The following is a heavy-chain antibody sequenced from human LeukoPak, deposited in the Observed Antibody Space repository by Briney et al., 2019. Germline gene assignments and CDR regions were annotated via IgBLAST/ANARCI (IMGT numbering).Heavy chain of an antibody. Sequence: AGGSLRLSCAASGFTFSSYAMSWVRQAPGKGLEWVSAISGSGGSTYYADSVKGRFTISRDNSKNTLYLQMNSLRAEDTAVYYCAKDGRYCSSTSCYLDYWGQGTLVTVSS. D-gene: IGHD2-2*01. V-gene: IGHV3-23*01. CDR3: AKDGRYCSSTSCYLDY. CDR1: GFTFSSYA. J-gene: IGHJ4*02. CDR2: ISGSGGST.